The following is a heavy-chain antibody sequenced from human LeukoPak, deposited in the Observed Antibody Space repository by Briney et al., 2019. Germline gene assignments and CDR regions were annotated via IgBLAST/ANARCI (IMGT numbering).Heavy chain of an antibody. CDR2: IYYSGST. CDR1: GGSISSSSYY. D-gene: IGHD3-10*01. CDR3: ARVSSSFGYYFDY. V-gene: IGHV4-61*05. Sequence: SETLSLTCTVSGGSISSSSYYWGWIRQPPGKGLEWIGYIYYSGSTNYNPSLKSRVTISVDTSKNQFSLKLSSVTAADTAVYYCARVSSSFGYYFDYWGQGTLVTVSS. J-gene: IGHJ4*02.